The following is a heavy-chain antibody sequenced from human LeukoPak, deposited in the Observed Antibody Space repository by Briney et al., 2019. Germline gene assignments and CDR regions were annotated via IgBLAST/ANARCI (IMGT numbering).Heavy chain of an antibody. CDR3: AKDLGTLTYDGDY. V-gene: IGHV3-74*01. CDR1: GFTSSNYW. D-gene: IGHD4-17*01. Sequence: GGSLRLSCAASGFTSSNYWMHWVRQAPGKGLVWVSRINSDGSDTSYADSVKGRFTISRENAKNTLYLQMNSLRAEDTAVYYCAKDLGTLTYDGDYWGQGTLVTVSS. J-gene: IGHJ4*02. CDR2: INSDGSDT.